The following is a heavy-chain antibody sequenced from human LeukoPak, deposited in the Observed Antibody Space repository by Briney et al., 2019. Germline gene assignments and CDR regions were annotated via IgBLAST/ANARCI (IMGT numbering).Heavy chain of an antibody. CDR3: ARHPMTTVTRTPYNWFDP. J-gene: IGHJ5*02. CDR1: GVSISSGGYY. V-gene: IGHV4-31*03. CDR2: IYYSGST. Sequence: PSQTLSLTCTVSGVSISSGGYYWRWLRQHPGKGLEWIGYIYYSGSTYYNPSLKSRVTISVDTSKNQFSLKLSSVTAADTAVYYCARHPMTTVTRTPYNWFDPWGQGTLVTGSS. D-gene: IGHD4-17*01.